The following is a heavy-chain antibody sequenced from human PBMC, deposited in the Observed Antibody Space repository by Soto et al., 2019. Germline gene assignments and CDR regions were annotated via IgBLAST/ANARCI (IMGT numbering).Heavy chain of an antibody. CDR3: AITGAGYYIV. CDR2: IFSADNT. V-gene: IGHV3-53*01. CDR1: GFTVSSNY. J-gene: IGHJ4*02. D-gene: IGHD3-3*01. Sequence: ESGGGLIQPGGSLRLSCAASGFTVSSNYLSWVRQAPGKGLEWVSVIFSADNTHYADSVKGRFTISRDNSKNTVFLQMNSLRAEDTAVYYCAITGAGYYIVWGQGTPVTVSS.